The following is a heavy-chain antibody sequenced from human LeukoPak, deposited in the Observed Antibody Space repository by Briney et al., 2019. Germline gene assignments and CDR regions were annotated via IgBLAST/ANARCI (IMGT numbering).Heavy chain of an antibody. CDR1: GFPWSRHD. CDR2: ISSNGGDI. Sequence: PGGSESLLCSVSGFPWSRHDVHWVRQAPGKGLEYVSAISSNGGDIYYADSVKGRFTIYRDNSKNTLYLQMSSLRPEYTAVYYCVTNSSFEYWGQGTLVTVSS. V-gene: IGHV3-64D*08. D-gene: IGHD6-6*01. J-gene: IGHJ4*02. CDR3: VTNSSFEY.